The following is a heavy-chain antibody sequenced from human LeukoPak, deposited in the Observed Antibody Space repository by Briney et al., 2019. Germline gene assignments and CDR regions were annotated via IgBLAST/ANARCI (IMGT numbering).Heavy chain of an antibody. Sequence: PSETLSLTCAVYGGSFSGYYWTWIRQPPGKGLEWIGEIIDTGSTKYNSSLKSRVTISVDTSKNQFSLKLSSVTAADTAVYYCARTGYSSGWSLDYWGQGTLVTVSS. V-gene: IGHV4-34*12. D-gene: IGHD6-19*01. J-gene: IGHJ4*02. CDR2: IIDTGST. CDR1: GGSFSGYY. CDR3: ARTGYSSGWSLDY.